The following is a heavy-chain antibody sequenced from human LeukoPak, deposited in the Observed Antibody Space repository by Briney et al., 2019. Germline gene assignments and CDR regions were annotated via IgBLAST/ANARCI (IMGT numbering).Heavy chain of an antibody. Sequence: GGSLRLSCAASGFTFSSFSMNWVRQAPGKGLEWVSSISSFSSYIYYADSVKGRFTISRDNAKNSLYLQMTSLRTEDTAMYYCAKDLSDSSDYWYGELDYWGQGILVTVSS. J-gene: IGHJ4*02. CDR3: AKDLSDSSDYWYGELDY. V-gene: IGHV3-21*01. CDR2: ISSFSSYI. D-gene: IGHD3-22*01. CDR1: GFTFSSFS.